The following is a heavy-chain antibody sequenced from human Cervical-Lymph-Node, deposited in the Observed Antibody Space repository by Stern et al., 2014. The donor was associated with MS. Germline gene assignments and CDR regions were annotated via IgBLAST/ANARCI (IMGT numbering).Heavy chain of an antibody. CDR1: GYTFTDYH. V-gene: IGHV1-2*06. Sequence: QVQLVQSGAEVKKPGASVKVSCKASGYTFTDYHMHWVRQAPGQGLEWMGRINPKSGGTNHVQKFQGRVTLTRDTSISTAYMELRGLRSDDTAMYYCVSCSSTTCYGGYNQGMDVWGQGTTVIVSS. CDR3: VSCSSTTCYGGYNQGMDV. J-gene: IGHJ6*02. D-gene: IGHD2-2*01. CDR2: INPKSGGT.